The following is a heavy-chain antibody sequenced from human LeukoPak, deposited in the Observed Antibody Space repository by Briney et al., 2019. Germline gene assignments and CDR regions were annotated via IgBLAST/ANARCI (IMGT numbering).Heavy chain of an antibody. CDR3: ARGVWAMVRGVTIFDY. Sequence: SVKVSCTASGGTFSSYAISWVRQAPGQGLEWMGGIIPIFGTANYAQKFQGRVTITADESTSTAYMELSSLRSEDTAVYYCARGVWAMVRGVTIFDYWGQGTLVTVSS. CDR2: IIPIFGTA. J-gene: IGHJ4*02. CDR1: GGTFSSYA. V-gene: IGHV1-69*13. D-gene: IGHD3-10*01.